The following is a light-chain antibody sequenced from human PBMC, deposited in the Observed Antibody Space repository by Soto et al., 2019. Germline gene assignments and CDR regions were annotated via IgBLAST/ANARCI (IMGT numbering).Light chain of an antibody. CDR1: QGISRY. CDR3: QQTYNAPPT. Sequence: IQLTQSPSSLSTSVGDRITLISRVSQGISRYLNWYRQKPGKVPKLLIYSASNLQSGVPSRFSGSGSGTDFTLTISSLQPEEVATDDGQQTYNAPPTCGQGTQREI. CDR2: SAS. V-gene: IGKV1-27*01. J-gene: IGKJ5*01.